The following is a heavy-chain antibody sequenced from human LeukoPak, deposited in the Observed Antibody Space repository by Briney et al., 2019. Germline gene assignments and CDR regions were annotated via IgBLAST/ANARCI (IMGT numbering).Heavy chain of an antibody. Sequence: ASVKVSCKASGYTFTGYYMHWVRQAPGQGLEWMGWINPNSGGTNYAQKFQGRVTMTRDTSISTAYMELSRLRSDDTAVYYCARDSPPYGSGSYYFDYWGQGTPVTVSS. CDR2: INPNSGGT. V-gene: IGHV1-2*02. CDR1: GYTFTGYY. D-gene: IGHD3-10*01. CDR3: ARDSPPYGSGSYYFDY. J-gene: IGHJ4*02.